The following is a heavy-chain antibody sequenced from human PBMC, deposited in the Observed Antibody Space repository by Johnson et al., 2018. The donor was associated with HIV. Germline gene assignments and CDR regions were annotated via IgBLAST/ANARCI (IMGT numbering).Heavy chain of an antibody. CDR1: GFTVSSNY. Sequence: VQLVESGGGLIQPGGSLRLSCAASGFTVSSNYMSWVRQAPGKGLEWVSGISLNSGSICYADSVKGRFTISRDNSKNTRYLQMNSLRPEDTAVYYCENLVADYDSSGEQPNDAFDIWGQGTMVTVSS. D-gene: IGHD3-22*01. V-gene: IGHV3-66*03. CDR3: ENLVADYDSSGEQPNDAFDI. CDR2: SLNSGSI. J-gene: IGHJ3*02.